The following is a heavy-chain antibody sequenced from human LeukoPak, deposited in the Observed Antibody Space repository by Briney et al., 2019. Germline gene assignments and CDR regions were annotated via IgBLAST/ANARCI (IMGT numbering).Heavy chain of an antibody. V-gene: IGHV3-11*05. J-gene: IGHJ6*02. CDR1: GFTFSDYY. D-gene: IGHD2-2*01. CDR2: ISSSSSYT. CDR3: ARERYCISTSCYAYYYYGMDV. Sequence: PGGSLRLSCAASGFTFSDYYMSWIRQAPGKGLEWVSYISSSSSYTNYADSVKGRFTISRDNAKNSLYLQMNSLRAEDTAVYYCARERYCISTSCYAYYYYGMDVWGQGTTVTVSS.